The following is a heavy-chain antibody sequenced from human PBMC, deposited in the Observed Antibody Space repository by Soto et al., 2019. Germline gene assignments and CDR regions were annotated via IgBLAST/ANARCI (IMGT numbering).Heavy chain of an antibody. CDR2: ISYDGSNK. J-gene: IGHJ6*02. V-gene: IGHV3-30-3*01. CDR1: GFTFSSYA. Sequence: GGSLRLSCAASGFTFSSYAMHWVRQAPGKGLEWVAVISYDGSNKYYADSVKGRFTISRDNSKNTLYLQMNSLRAEDTAVYYCARALGGGSYYYYGMDVWGQGTTVTVSS. D-gene: IGHD2-15*01. CDR3: ARALGGGSYYYYGMDV.